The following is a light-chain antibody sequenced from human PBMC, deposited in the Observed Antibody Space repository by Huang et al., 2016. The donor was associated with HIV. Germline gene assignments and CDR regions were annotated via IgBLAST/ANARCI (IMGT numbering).Light chain of an antibody. V-gene: IGKV1-39*01. Sequence: DIQITQSPSSLSASVGDTVIITCRASQNIKRYLNWYQQEPGKAPKLLISAASNLQSGFPSTFSGSGSGTDFTLTINSLQPEDSATYYCQQSARTSRTFGQGTNLEI. CDR2: AAS. CDR3: QQSARTSRT. CDR1: QNIKRY. J-gene: IGKJ2*01.